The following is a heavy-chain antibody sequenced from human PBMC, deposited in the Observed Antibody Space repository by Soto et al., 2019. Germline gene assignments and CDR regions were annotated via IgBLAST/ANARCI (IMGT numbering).Heavy chain of an antibody. CDR2: LSTSGRT. CDR3: ARGLGRYFDL. CDR1: GDSFGNFY. V-gene: IGHV4-4*07. J-gene: IGHJ2*01. D-gene: IGHD3-16*01. Sequence: SETLSLTCTVSGDSFGNFYWSWIRQPAGKGLESIGRLSTSGRTNYSPSLQSRVTMSLDTSKNRFSLRLTSVSAADTAVYFFARGLGRYFDLWGRGTLVTV.